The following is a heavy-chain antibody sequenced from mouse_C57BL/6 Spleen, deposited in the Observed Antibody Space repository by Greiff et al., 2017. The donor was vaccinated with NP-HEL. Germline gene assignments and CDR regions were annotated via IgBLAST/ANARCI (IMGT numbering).Heavy chain of an antibody. CDR1: GFTFSSYG. CDR2: ISSGGSYT. J-gene: IGHJ2*01. CDR3: ARRMGYFDY. D-gene: IGHD4-1*01. Sequence: EVQLVESGGDLVKPGGSLKLSCAASGFTFSSYGMSWVRQTPDKRLEWVATISSGGSYTYYPDSVKGRFTISRDNAKNTLYLQISSLKSEDTAMYYCARRMGYFDYWGQGTTLTVSS. V-gene: IGHV5-6*01.